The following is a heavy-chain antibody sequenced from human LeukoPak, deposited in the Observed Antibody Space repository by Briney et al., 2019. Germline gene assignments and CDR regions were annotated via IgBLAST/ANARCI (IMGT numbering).Heavy chain of an antibody. Sequence: GGSLILSCAASGFTFSSYAMSWVRQAPGKGLKWVSAISGSGGSTYYADSVKGRFTISRDNSKNTLYLQMNSLRAEDTAVYYCAKDLSRLGESLDYWGQGTLVTVSS. CDR3: AKDLSRLGESLDY. D-gene: IGHD3-16*01. CDR2: ISGSGGST. J-gene: IGHJ4*02. CDR1: GFTFSSYA. V-gene: IGHV3-23*01.